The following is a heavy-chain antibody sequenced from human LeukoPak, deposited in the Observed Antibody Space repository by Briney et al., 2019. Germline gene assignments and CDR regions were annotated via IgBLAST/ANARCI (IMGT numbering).Heavy chain of an antibody. CDR2: ISWNSGSI. V-gene: IGHV3-9*01. J-gene: IGHJ4*02. CDR1: GFSFDDYA. CDR3: AKDLREYSYGCDY. D-gene: IGHD5-18*01. Sequence: GGSLRLSCAASGFSFDDYAMHWVRQAPGKGLEWVSGISWNSGSIGYADSVKGRFTISRDNAKNSLYLQMNSLRAEDTALYYCAKDLREYSYGCDYWGQGTLVTVSS.